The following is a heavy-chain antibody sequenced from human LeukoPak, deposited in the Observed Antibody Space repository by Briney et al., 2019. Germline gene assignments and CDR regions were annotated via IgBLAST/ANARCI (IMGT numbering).Heavy chain of an antibody. Sequence: PGGSLRLSCAASGFTFSSYSMNWVRQAPGKGLEWVAVISYDGSNKYYADSVKGRFTISRDNSKNTLYLQMNSLRAEDTAVYYCARVVTVGYYYYGMDVWGQGTMVTVSS. D-gene: IGHD4-4*01. J-gene: IGHJ6*02. V-gene: IGHV3-30*03. CDR1: GFTFSSYS. CDR2: ISYDGSNK. CDR3: ARVVTVGYYYYGMDV.